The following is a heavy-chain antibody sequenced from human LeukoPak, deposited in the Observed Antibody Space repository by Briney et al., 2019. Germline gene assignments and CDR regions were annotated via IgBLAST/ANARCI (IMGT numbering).Heavy chain of an antibody. CDR2: IYYSGST. D-gene: IGHD5-24*01. Sequence: SETLSLTCTVSGGSVSSGSYYWSWIRQPPGRGLEWIGYIYYSGSTNYNPSLKSRVTISVDTSKNQFSLKLSSVTAADTAVYYCARDAGGDGYNPFDYWGQGTLVTVPS. CDR1: GGSVSSGSYY. V-gene: IGHV4-61*01. CDR3: ARDAGGDGYNPFDY. J-gene: IGHJ4*02.